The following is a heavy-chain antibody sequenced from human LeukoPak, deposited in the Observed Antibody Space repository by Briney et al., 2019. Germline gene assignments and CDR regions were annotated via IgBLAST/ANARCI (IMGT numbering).Heavy chain of an antibody. Sequence: SETLSLTCAVYGGSFSGYYWSWIRQPPGKGLEWIGEINHSGSTNYNPSLKSRVTISVDTSKNQFSLKLSSVTAADTAVYYCARLRDTAMVKETEMATFDYWGQGTLVTVSS. CDR1: GGSFSGYY. V-gene: IGHV4-34*01. J-gene: IGHJ4*02. D-gene: IGHD5-18*01. CDR3: ARLRDTAMVKETEMATFDY. CDR2: INHSGST.